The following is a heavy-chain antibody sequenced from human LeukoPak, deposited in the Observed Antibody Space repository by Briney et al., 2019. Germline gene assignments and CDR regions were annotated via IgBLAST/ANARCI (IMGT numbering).Heavy chain of an antibody. CDR2: IHTSGST. J-gene: IGHJ4*02. CDR1: GGSISNYY. V-gene: IGHV4-4*07. CDR3: ARGTERDRLRWIGYYFDY. Sequence: NPSETLSLTCTVSGGSISNYYWSWIRQPAGKGLEWIGRIHTSGSTNYNPSLKSRITMSVDTSKNQFSLKLSSVTGADTAIYYCARGTERDRLRWIGYYFDYWGQGSLVTVSS. D-gene: IGHD4-23*01.